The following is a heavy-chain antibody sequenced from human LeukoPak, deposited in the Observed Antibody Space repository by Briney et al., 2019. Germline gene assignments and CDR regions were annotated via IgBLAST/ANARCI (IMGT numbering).Heavy chain of an antibody. CDR3: AKGITNYGSFDY. D-gene: IGHD3-10*01. CDR2: ISWNSGSI. Sequence: GGSLRLSCAASGFTFDDYAMHWVRQAPGKGLEWVSGISWNSGSITYADSVKGRFTISRDNAKNSLYLQMNSLRAEDTALYYCAKGITNYGSFDYWGQGTLVTVTS. CDR1: GFTFDDYA. V-gene: IGHV3-9*01. J-gene: IGHJ4*02.